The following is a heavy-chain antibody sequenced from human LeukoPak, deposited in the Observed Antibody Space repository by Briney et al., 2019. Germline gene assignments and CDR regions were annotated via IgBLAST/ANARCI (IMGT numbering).Heavy chain of an antibody. Sequence: SETLSLTCTVSGGSISSSSYYWGWIRQPPGKGLEWIGSIYYSGSTYYNPSLKSRVTISVDTSKNQFSLKLSSVTAADTAVYYCARSHNPLCYYESSGYSPHFDYWGQGTLVTVSS. CDR2: IYYSGST. CDR1: GGSISSSSYY. V-gene: IGHV4-39*07. D-gene: IGHD3-22*01. J-gene: IGHJ4*02. CDR3: ARSHNPLCYYESSGYSPHFDY.